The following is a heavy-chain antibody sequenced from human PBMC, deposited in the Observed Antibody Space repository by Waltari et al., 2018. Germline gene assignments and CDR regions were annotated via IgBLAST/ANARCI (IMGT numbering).Heavy chain of an antibody. J-gene: IGHJ4*02. Sequence: QVQLVESGGGVVQPGRSLRLSCAASGFTFRSYGMHWVRQAPGKGLEWVAVISYDGSNKYYADSVKGRFTISRDNSKNTLYLQMNSLRAEDTAVYYCAKDRLDYWGQGTLVTVSS. CDR2: ISYDGSNK. CDR3: AKDRLDY. CDR1: GFTFRSYG. V-gene: IGHV3-30*18.